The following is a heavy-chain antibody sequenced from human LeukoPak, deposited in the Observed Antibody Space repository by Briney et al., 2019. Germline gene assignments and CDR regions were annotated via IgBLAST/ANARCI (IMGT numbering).Heavy chain of an antibody. D-gene: IGHD2-15*01. CDR3: ARGHPIVVVVAATGWFDP. Sequence: ASVKASCKASGYTFTSYGISWVRQAPGQGLEWMGWISAYNGNTNYAQKLQGRVTMTTDTSTSTAYMELRSLRSDDTAVYYCARGHPIVVVVAATGWFDPWGQGTLVTVSS. V-gene: IGHV1-18*01. J-gene: IGHJ5*02. CDR2: ISAYNGNT. CDR1: GYTFTSYG.